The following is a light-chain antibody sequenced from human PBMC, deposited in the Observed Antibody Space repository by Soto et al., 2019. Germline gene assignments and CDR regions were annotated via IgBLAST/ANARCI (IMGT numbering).Light chain of an antibody. V-gene: IGKV3-11*01. CDR3: QQRSTWPPWT. J-gene: IGKJ1*01. Sequence: EIVLTQSPATLSLSPGERATLSCRASQSVSNYVAWYQQKPGQAPRLLIYTASNRATGIPARFSGSGSWTDFTLTISSLEPEDFAVYYCQQRSTWPPWTFGQGTKMEIK. CDR1: QSVSNY. CDR2: TAS.